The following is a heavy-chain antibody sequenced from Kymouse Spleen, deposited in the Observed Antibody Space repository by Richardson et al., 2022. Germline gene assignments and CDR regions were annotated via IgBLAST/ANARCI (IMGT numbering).Heavy chain of an antibody. J-gene: IGHJ3*02. CDR3: ARGGDPDAFDI. CDR2: IYYSGST. V-gene: IGHV4-39*01. CDR1: GGSISSSSYY. Sequence: QLQLQESGPGLVKPSETLSLTCTVSGGSISSSSYYWGWIRQPPGKGLEWIGSIYYSGSTYYNPSLKSRVTISVDTSKNQFSLKLSSVTAADTAVYYCARGGDPDAFDIWGQGTMVTVSS. D-gene: IGHD3-10*01,IGHD3-16*02,IGHD7-27*02.